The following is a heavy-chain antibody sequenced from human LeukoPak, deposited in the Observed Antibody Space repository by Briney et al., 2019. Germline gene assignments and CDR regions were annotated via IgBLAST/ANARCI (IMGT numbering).Heavy chain of an antibody. CDR2: IHYSGTT. CDR3: ARDRIVGAATWLDP. D-gene: IGHD1-26*01. J-gene: IGHJ5*02. Sequence: PSETLSLTCSVSGVSITDYYWSWIRQSPGKGPEWIGYIHYSGTTIYNPSLKTRGTISIETPKNQFSLKLTSVTAADTAVYYCARDRIVGAATWLDPWGRETVLIVSS. V-gene: IGHV4-59*01. CDR1: GVSITDYY.